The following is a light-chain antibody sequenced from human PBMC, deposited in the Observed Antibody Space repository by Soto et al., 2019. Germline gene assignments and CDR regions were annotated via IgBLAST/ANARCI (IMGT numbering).Light chain of an antibody. CDR1: SSNLGPGYD. J-gene: IGLJ1*01. CDR2: GNT. Sequence: VLTQPPSVSGAPGQTVTISCSGSSSNLGPGYDVHWYQQLPGTAPKLVLYGNTNRPSGVPDRFSGSKSGSSASLAITGLQAEDEADYYCQSYDSSLTGSVFXTGTKLTVL. CDR3: QSYDSSLTGSV. V-gene: IGLV1-40*01.